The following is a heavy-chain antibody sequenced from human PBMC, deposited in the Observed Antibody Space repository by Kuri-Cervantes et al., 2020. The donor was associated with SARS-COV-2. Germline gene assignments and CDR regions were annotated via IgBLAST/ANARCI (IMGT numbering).Heavy chain of an antibody. CDR2: IYHSGST. CDR1: GGSISSSNW. CDR3: ARQYSSSWYGEGHFDY. D-gene: IGHD6-13*01. V-gene: IGHV4-4*02. J-gene: IGHJ4*02. Sequence: SETLSLTCAVSGGSISSSNWWSWVRQPPGKGLEWIGEIYHSGSTNYNPSLKSRVTMSVDKSKNQFSLKLSSVTAADTAVYYCARQYSSSWYGEGHFDYWGQGTLVTVSS.